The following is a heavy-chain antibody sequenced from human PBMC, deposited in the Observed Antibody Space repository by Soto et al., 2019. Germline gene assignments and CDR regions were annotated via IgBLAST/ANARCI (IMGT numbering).Heavy chain of an antibody. J-gene: IGHJ4*02. CDR2: INAGNGNT. V-gene: IGHV1-3*01. CDR1: GYTFTSYA. D-gene: IGHD5-18*01. Sequence: ASVKVSCKASGYTFTSYAMHWVRQAPGQRLEWMGWINAGNGNTKYSQKFQGRVTITRDTSASTAYMELSSLRSEDTAVYDCARPGGYSYGFDYWGQGTLVTVSS. CDR3: ARPGGYSYGFDY.